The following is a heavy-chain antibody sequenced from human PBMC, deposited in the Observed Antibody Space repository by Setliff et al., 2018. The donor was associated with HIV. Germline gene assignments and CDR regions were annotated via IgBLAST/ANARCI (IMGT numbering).Heavy chain of an antibody. CDR2: IKEDGSEK. Sequence: GGSLRLSCAASGFSFSSYWMSWVRQAPGKGLEWVANIKEDGSEKYYVDSVRGRFTISRDNAKDSLYLQMNSLRGEDTAVYYCAGSRGYFVKAEWGQGTLVTVSS. D-gene: IGHD3-22*01. V-gene: IGHV3-7*01. J-gene: IGHJ4*02. CDR1: GFSFSSYW. CDR3: AGSRGYFVKAE.